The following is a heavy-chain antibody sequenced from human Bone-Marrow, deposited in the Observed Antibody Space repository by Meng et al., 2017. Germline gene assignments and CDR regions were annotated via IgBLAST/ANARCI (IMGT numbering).Heavy chain of an antibody. J-gene: IGHJ5*02. D-gene: IGHD2-15*01. V-gene: IGHV4-31*01. Sequence: VRSRGPGPRQVKPPQTLSLTCTVSGGSIISGGSYWSWIRQHPGKGLEWIGYIYYSGSTYYNPSLKSLVTISVDTSKNQFSLKLSSVTAADTAVYYCARGRRGYCSGGSCYHSNWFDPWGQGTLVTVSS. CDR1: GGSIISGGSY. CDR2: IYYSGST. CDR3: ARGRRGYCSGGSCYHSNWFDP.